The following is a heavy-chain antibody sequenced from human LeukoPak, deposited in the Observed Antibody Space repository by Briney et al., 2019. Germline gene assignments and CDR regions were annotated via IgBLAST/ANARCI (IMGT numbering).Heavy chain of an antibody. Sequence: GGSLRLSCAASGFTFSNYAMNWVRQAPGKGLEWVPYISSSSSTIYYADSMKGRFTISRDNAKNSLYLQMNSLRDEDTAVYYCKGSSWYNYYYMDVWGKGTTVTVPS. V-gene: IGHV3-48*02. J-gene: IGHJ6*03. CDR3: KGSSWYNYYYMDV. CDR2: ISSSSSTI. CDR1: GFTFSNYA. D-gene: IGHD6-13*01.